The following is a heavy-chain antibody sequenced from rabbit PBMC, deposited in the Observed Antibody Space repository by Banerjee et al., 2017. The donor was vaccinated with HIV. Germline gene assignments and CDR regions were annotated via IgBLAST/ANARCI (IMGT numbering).Heavy chain of an antibody. D-gene: IGHD6-1*01. CDR3: ASGYAYLNL. J-gene: IGHJ4*01. Sequence: QSLEESGGGLVKPGGTLTLTCKASGIDFSSYYYMCWVRQAPGKGLEWIACIYTSSGSTYYASWAKGRFTISKTSSTTVTLQMTSLTAADTATYFCASGYAYLNLWGPGTLVTVS. CDR1: GIDFSSYYY. V-gene: IGHV1S40*01. CDR2: IYTSSGST.